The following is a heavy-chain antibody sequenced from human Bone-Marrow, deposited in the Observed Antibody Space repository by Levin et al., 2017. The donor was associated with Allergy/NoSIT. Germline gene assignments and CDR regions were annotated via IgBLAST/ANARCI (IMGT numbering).Heavy chain of an antibody. CDR1: GFTFDNSW. V-gene: IGHV3-74*01. CDR2: INTDGTYT. CDR3: AKNYESSGYAIDY. D-gene: IGHD3-22*01. J-gene: IGHJ4*02. Sequence: GGSLRLSCAASGFTFDNSWMHWVRQAPGKGLVWVSRINTDGTYTTYADSVKGRFAISRDNANNTLYLQMNSLRAEDTAVYYCAKNYESSGYAIDYWGQGTLVTVSA.